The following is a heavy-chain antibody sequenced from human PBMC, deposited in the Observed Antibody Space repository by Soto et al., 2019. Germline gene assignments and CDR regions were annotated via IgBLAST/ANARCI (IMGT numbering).Heavy chain of an antibody. J-gene: IGHJ3*02. Sequence: GGSLRLSCAASGFTFSRHGMHWVRQPPGKGLEWLAVIWYDGSHIYYADSVEGRFTISRDNSENTLYLQLNSLRVEDTALYYCARDGIDGDHDAFDIWGQGTMVTVSS. CDR1: GFTFSRHG. D-gene: IGHD4-17*01. V-gene: IGHV3-33*01. CDR3: ARDGIDGDHDAFDI. CDR2: IWYDGSHI.